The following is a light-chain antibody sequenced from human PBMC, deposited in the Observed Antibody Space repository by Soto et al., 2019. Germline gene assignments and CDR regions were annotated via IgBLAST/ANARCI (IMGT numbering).Light chain of an antibody. CDR1: QSVSTY. J-gene: IGKJ1*01. V-gene: IGKV3-11*01. CDR3: QQHGHWPRT. Sequence: EVVLTQSPATMSLYPGEGATLSCRASQSVSTYLGWYQQKPGQAPRLLIFEASKRATGIPDRISGSGSGTDFTLTISSLEPEDFAVYYCQQHGHWPRTFGQGTKVEMK. CDR2: EAS.